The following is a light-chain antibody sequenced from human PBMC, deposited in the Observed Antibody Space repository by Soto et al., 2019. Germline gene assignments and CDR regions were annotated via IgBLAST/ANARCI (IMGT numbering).Light chain of an antibody. CDR2: DVT. Sequence: QSALAQPRSGSGAPGQSVTISCTGTSSDAGYYNYVSWYQQHPGKAPKLMIYDVTKRPSGVPDRFSGSKSGNTASLTISGLQAEDEADYYCCSYAGSYTFVFGTGTKLTVL. V-gene: IGLV2-11*01. J-gene: IGLJ1*01. CDR1: SSDAGYYNY. CDR3: CSYAGSYTFV.